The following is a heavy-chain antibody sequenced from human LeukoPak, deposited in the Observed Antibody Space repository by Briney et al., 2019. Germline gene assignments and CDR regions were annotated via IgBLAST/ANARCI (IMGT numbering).Heavy chain of an antibody. J-gene: IGHJ4*02. CDR3: ATRSYYYDSSGYRGKVDY. CDR2: IYYSGST. V-gene: IGHV4-59*01. CDR1: GGSISSYY. Sequence: SETLSLTCTVSGGSISSYYWSWIRQPPGKGLEWIGYIYYSGSTNYNPSLKSRVTISVDTSKNQSSLKLSSVTAADTAVYYCATRSYYYDSSGYRGKVDYWGQGTLVTVSS. D-gene: IGHD3-22*01.